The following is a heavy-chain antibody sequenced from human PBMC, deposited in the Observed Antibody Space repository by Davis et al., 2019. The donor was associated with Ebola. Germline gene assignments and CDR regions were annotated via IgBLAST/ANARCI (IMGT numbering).Heavy chain of an antibody. CDR2: INHTGST. D-gene: IGHD3-16*01. V-gene: IGHV4-34*01. CDR1: GGSFSGYY. CDR3: ASFTFGRGGY. J-gene: IGHJ4*02. Sequence: MPSETLSLTCAVYGGSFSGYYWSWIRQPPGKGLEWIGEINHTGSTSYNPSLKSRVTISVDTSKNQFSLKLTSVTAADTAVYYCASFTFGRGGYWGQGTLVNVSS.